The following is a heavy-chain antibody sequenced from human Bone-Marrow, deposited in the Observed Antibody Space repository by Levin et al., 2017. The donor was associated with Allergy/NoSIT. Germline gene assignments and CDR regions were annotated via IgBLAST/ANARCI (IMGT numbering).Heavy chain of an antibody. CDR2: ISYDGSNK. V-gene: IGHV3-30*04. Sequence: GGSLRLSCAASGFTFSSYAMHWVRQAPGKGLEWVAVISYDGSNKYYADSVKGRFTISRDNSKNTLYLQTNSLRAEDTAVYYCARDRGYVWGSYRYLPNYYFDYWGQGTLVTVSS. J-gene: IGHJ4*02. CDR3: ARDRGYVWGSYRYLPNYYFDY. D-gene: IGHD3-16*02. CDR1: GFTFSSYA.